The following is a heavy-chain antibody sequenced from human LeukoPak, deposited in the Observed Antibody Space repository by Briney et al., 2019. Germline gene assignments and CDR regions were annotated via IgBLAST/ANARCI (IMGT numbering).Heavy chain of an antibody. J-gene: IGHJ4*02. V-gene: IGHV5-51*01. CDR2: IYPTDSDT. CDR1: GYSFTSYW. CDR3: ARGGGYSNGYDYFDY. Sequence: PGESLKISCKGSGYSFTSYWIGWVRQMPGKGLEWMGIIYPTDSDTRYSPSFQGQVTISADKSISTAYLQWSGLKASDTAMYYCARGGGYSNGYDYFDYWGQGTLVTVSS. D-gene: IGHD5-18*01.